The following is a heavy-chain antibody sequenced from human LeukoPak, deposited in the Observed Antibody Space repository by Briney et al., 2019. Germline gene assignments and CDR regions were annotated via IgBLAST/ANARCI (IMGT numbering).Heavy chain of an antibody. CDR1: GFTFSSFA. D-gene: IGHD5-12*01. J-gene: IGHJ4*02. CDR2: IYSDGSRT. Sequence: GGSLRLSCAASGFTFSSFAMHWVRQAPGKGLEYLSAIYSDGSRTYYADSVKGRFTISRDNSKNTLYLQMNSLRAEDTAVYYCARTSIVATIWSHYDYWGQGTLVTVSS. CDR3: ARTSIVATIWSHYDY. V-gene: IGHV3-64*04.